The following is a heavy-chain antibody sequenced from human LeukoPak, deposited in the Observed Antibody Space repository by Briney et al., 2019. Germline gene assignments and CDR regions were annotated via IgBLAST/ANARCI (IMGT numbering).Heavy chain of an antibody. D-gene: IGHD2-15*01. J-gene: IGHJ4*02. CDR1: GYSFTSYW. CDR2: IYPGDSDT. V-gene: IGHV5-51*01. Sequence: PGESLKISCRGSGYSFTSYWIGWVRQMPGKGLEWMWIIYPGDSDTRYSPSFQGQVTISADKSISTAYLQWSSLKASDTAMYYCARRGCGSGGSCLFDYWGQGTLVTVSS. CDR3: ARRGCGSGGSCLFDY.